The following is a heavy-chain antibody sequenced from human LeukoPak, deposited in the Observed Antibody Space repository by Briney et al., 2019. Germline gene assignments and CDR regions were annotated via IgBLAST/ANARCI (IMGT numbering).Heavy chain of an antibody. Sequence: GGSLRLSCAASGITFSSYGMHWVRQAPGKGLEWVAFIRYDGNNKYYADSVKGRFTISRDNSKNTLYLQMSSLRAEDTAVYYCAKDQKGWTNGPYFDNWGQGTLVTVSS. CDR1: GITFSSYG. V-gene: IGHV3-30*02. CDR3: AKDQKGWTNGPYFDN. D-gene: IGHD1/OR15-1a*01. J-gene: IGHJ4*02. CDR2: IRYDGNNK.